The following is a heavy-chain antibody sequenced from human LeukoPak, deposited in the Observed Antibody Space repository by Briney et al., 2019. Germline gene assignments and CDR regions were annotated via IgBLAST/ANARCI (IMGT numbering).Heavy chain of an antibody. Sequence: SQTLSLTCTVSGVSMSTYYWSWIRQSPGKGLEWLAYIHYSGSTNNNPSLKGRLAISLDTSNNQFSLKLNSVTAADTAVYYCARDIYGSGYGFFDYWGQGTLVTVSS. D-gene: IGHD3-10*01. CDR1: GVSMSTYY. V-gene: IGHV4-59*01. CDR3: ARDIYGSGYGFFDY. CDR2: IHYSGST. J-gene: IGHJ4*02.